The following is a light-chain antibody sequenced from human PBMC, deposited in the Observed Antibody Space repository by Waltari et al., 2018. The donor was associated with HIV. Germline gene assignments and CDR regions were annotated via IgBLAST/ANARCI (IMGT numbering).Light chain of an antibody. CDR2: GNS. CDR1: SPTIGAGND. J-gene: IGLJ3*02. V-gene: IGLV1-40*01. CDR3: QSYDSSLSGV. Sequence: QSVLTQPPSVSGAPGQRVTISCTGISPTIGAGNDAHWYQQLPGTAPKLLIYGNSNRPSGVPDRFSGSKSGTSASLAITGLQAEDEADYYCQSYDSSLSGVFGGGTKLTVL.